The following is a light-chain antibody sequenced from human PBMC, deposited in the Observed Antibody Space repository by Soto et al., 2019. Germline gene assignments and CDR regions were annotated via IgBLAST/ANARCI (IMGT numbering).Light chain of an antibody. Sequence: DIQMTQSPSTLSASVGDRVTITCRASQTISFSLAWYQQKPGKAPKLLIYDASTLQSGVPSRFSGSESGKEFILTISGLKPDDFATYYCQQYHGSSLTFGQGTKVDIK. J-gene: IGKJ1*01. CDR3: QQYHGSSLT. CDR2: DAS. V-gene: IGKV1-5*01. CDR1: QTISFS.